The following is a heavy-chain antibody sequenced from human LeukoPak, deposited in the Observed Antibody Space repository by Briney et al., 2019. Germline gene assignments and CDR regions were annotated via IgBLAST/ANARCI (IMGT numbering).Heavy chain of an antibody. Sequence: GGSLRLSCADSGFTFSSYAMTWVRQAPGKGLEWVSTISGASGTTYYADSVKGRFTISRDNSKNTLYLQMNSLRAEDTAVYYCAREAYGDYYFDYWGQGTPVTVSS. CDR2: ISGASGTT. CDR1: GFTFSSYA. V-gene: IGHV3-23*01. CDR3: AREAYGDYYFDY. J-gene: IGHJ4*02. D-gene: IGHD4-17*01.